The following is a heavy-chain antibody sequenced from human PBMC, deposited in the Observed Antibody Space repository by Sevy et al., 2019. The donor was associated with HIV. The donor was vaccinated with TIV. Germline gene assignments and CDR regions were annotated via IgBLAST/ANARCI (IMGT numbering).Heavy chain of an antibody. J-gene: IGHJ5*02. D-gene: IGHD3-10*01. CDR3: ATDLPTYYYGSGSLTGP. CDR2: FDPEDGET. CDR1: GYTLTELS. V-gene: IGHV1-24*01. Sequence: ASVKVSCKVSGYTLTELSMHWVRQAPGKGLEWMGGFDPEDGETIYAQKFQGRVTMTEDTSTDTAYMELSSLRPEDTAVYYCATDLPTYYYGSGSLTGPWGQGTLVTVSS.